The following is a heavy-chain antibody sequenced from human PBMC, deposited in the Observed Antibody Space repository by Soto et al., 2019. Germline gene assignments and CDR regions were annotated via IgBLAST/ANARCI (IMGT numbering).Heavy chain of an antibody. CDR2: IYYSGST. J-gene: IGHJ5*02. Sequence: SETLSLTCTVSGGSISSSSYYWGWIRQPPGKGLEWIGSIYYSGSTYYNPSLKSRVTISVDTSKNQFSLKLSSVTAADTAVYYCARQGNYDFWSGYYQNGNWFDPWGQGTLVTVSS. CDR1: GGSISSSSYY. CDR3: ARQGNYDFWSGYYQNGNWFDP. V-gene: IGHV4-39*01. D-gene: IGHD3-3*01.